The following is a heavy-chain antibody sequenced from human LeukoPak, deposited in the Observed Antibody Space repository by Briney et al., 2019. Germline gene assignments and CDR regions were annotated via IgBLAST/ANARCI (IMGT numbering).Heavy chain of an antibody. CDR1: GFTFDDYA. J-gene: IGHJ4*02. CDR2: ISWNSGSI. V-gene: IGHV3-9*01. CDR3: AKRPSSSWYYFDY. Sequence: GRSLRLSCAASGFTFDDYAMHWVRQAPGKGLEWVSGISWNSGSIGYADSVKGRFTISRDNSKNTLYLQMNSLRAEDTAVYYCAKRPSSSWYYFDYWGQGTLVTVSS. D-gene: IGHD6-13*01.